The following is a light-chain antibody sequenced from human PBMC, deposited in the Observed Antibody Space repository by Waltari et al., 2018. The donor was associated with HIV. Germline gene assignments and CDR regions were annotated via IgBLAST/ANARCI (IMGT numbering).Light chain of an antibody. CDR2: EVS. V-gene: IGLV2-14*01. CDR3: ASYTSSNVV. CDR1: SSDIGGYNS. Sequence: QSALTQPASVSGSPGQSITISCTGISSDIGGYNSVSWYQQHPGKAPKLMIYEVSDRPSGVSFLFSGSKSGNTASLTISGLQAEDEGDYYCASYTSSNVVFGGGTKLTVL. J-gene: IGLJ3*02.